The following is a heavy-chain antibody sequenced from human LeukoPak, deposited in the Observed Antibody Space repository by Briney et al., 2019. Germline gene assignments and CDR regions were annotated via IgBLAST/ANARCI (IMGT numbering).Heavy chain of an antibody. V-gene: IGHV3-74*01. Sequence: GGSLRLSCAASGFTFSDYYMSWVRQAPGKGLVWVSRINIDGSITNYADSVKGRFTVSRDNAKSSLYLQMNSLRADDTAVYYCARVEWELYYFDYWGQGTLVTVSS. D-gene: IGHD1-26*01. J-gene: IGHJ4*02. CDR2: INIDGSIT. CDR1: GFTFSDYY. CDR3: ARVEWELYYFDY.